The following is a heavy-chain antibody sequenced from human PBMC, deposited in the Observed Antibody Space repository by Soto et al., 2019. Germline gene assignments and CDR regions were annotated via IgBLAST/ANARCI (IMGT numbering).Heavy chain of an antibody. J-gene: IGHJ4*02. Sequence: ESLTISCKGSGYSFTSYWISLVRQMPGKGLEWMGRIDPSDSYTNYSPSFQGHVTISADKSISTAYLQWSSLKASDTAMYYCARHADKYYYDSSGQPDWGQGTLVTVSS. D-gene: IGHD3-22*01. CDR1: GYSFTSYW. V-gene: IGHV5-10-1*01. CDR3: ARHADKYYYDSSGQPD. CDR2: IDPSDSYT.